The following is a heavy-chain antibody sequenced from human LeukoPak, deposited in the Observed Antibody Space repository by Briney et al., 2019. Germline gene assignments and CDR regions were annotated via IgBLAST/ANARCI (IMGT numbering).Heavy chain of an antibody. J-gene: IGHJ4*02. Sequence: SETLSLTCTVSGGSISRDYWSWIGQPPGKGPEWIGYIHNSGSTNYNPSLKSRVTISVDTSKNQFSLKLSSVTAADTAVYYCARRRGYCYGSPCDYWGQGTLVTVSS. V-gene: IGHV4-59*01. CDR1: GGSISRDY. CDR3: ARRRGYCYGSPCDY. CDR2: IHNSGST. D-gene: IGHD5-18*01.